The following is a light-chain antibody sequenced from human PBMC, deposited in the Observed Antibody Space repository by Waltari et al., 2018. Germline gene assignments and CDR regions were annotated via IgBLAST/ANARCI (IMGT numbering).Light chain of an antibody. CDR2: DAS. V-gene: IGKV3-11*01. Sequence: EILLTQSPSTLSLSPGEGATLSCRASQTISTYLAWYQQKAGQAPRLLIYDASKWDTGIPARFSGSGSGTDFTLTISSLEPEDFALYYCQQRTTWPRTFGQGTKLEIK. CDR3: QQRTTWPRT. J-gene: IGKJ2*02. CDR1: QTISTY.